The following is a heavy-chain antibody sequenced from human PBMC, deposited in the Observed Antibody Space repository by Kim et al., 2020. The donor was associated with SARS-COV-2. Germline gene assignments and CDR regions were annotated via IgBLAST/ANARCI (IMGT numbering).Heavy chain of an antibody. J-gene: IGHJ4*01. CDR2: IIPIFGTA. CDR1: GGTFSSYA. CDR3: SSSRGYSYGRTFYY. V-gene: IGHV1-69*13. Sequence: SVKVSCKASGGTFSSYAISWVRQAPGQGLEWLGGIIPIFGTANYAQKFQGTVTITAAESTSTAYMELSSLCSDDTAVSFCSSSRGYSYGRTFYYWAHVT. D-gene: IGHD5-18*01.